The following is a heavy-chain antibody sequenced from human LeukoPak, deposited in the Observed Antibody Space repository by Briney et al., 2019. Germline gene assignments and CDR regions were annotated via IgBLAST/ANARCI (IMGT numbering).Heavy chain of an antibody. V-gene: IGHV1-3*01. D-gene: IGHD1-26*01. J-gene: IGHJ4*02. CDR3: ARDISGSYFFDY. CDR2: INAGNGNT. Sequence: ASVKVSCKASGYTFTSYAMHWVRQAPGQRLEWMGWINAGNGNTKYSQKFQARVTITRDTSASTAYMELSSLRSEDTAVYYCARDISGSYFFDYWGQGTLVTVSS. CDR1: GYTFTSYA.